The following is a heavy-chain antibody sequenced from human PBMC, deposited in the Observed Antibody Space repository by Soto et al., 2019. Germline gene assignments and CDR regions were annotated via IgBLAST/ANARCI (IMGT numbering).Heavy chain of an antibody. Sequence: ASVKVSCKASGYTLTTFFMHLVRQAPAPGLEWMGGINRGYPAGRSTNYAQKFQDRGTMTTDASTLRVYMELSRLRSDDTAVYYCARGAIVAGATTGMDVWGQGTTVTVSS. CDR3: ARGAIVAGATTGMDV. V-gene: IGHV1-46*01. J-gene: IGHJ6*02. CDR2: INRGYPAGRST. CDR1: GYTLTTFF. D-gene: IGHD1-26*01.